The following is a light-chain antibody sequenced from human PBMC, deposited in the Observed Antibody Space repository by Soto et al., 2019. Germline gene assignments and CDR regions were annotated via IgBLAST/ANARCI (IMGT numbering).Light chain of an antibody. CDR2: DAS. CDR3: HQRQSWPRT. Sequence: IVMTQSPGTLSVFPGETATLSCRASQSVSSYLDWFQQKPGQAPRLLIYDASNRATGIPARFSGSGSGTDFTLTISDVQPEDFALYYCHQRQSWPRTFGQGTKVDIK. CDR1: QSVSSY. J-gene: IGKJ1*01. V-gene: IGKV3-11*01.